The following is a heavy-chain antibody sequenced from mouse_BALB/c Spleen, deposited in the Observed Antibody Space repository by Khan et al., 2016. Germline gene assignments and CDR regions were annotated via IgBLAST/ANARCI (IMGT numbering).Heavy chain of an antibody. CDR3: ARAGYYGYFAY. J-gene: IGHJ3*01. Sequence: EVQLQESGGGLVQPGGSLKLSCAASGFDFSRYWMSWVRQSLGKGLEWIGKINPDSSTIKYTPSLKDKFIISRENAKNTLYLQRSKVRSEERALYYCARAGYYGYFAYWGHGSLVTVSS. V-gene: IGHV4-1*02. CDR1: GFDFSRYW. CDR2: INPDSSTI. D-gene: IGHD1-1*01.